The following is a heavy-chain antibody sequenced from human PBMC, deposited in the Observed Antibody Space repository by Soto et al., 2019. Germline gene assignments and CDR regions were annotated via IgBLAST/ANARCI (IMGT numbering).Heavy chain of an antibody. CDR1: GYSFTSYW. D-gene: IGHD6-13*01. J-gene: IGHJ3*02. CDR2: IYPGDSDT. Sequence: GESLKISCKGSGYSFTSYWIGWVRQMPGKGLEWMGIIYPGDSDTRYSPSFQGQVTISADKSISTAYLQWSSLKASDTAMYYCARHGPGIAAVQNAFDIWGQGTMVTVSS. V-gene: IGHV5-51*01. CDR3: ARHGPGIAAVQNAFDI.